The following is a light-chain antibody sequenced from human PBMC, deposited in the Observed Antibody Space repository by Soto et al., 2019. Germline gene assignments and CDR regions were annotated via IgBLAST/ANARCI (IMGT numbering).Light chain of an antibody. CDR1: QSVSSN. Sequence: EIVMAQSPATLSVSPGERATLSCRASQSVSSNLAWYQQKRGQAPRLLIYGASSRAAGIPARFSGSGSGTEFTLTISSLQSEDFAVYYCQQYSNWPLTFGGGTKVDNK. V-gene: IGKV3-15*01. CDR3: QQYSNWPLT. J-gene: IGKJ4*01. CDR2: GAS.